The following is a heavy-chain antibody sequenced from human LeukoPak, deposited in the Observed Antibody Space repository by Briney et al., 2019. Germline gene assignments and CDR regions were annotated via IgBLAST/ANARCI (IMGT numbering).Heavy chain of an antibody. J-gene: IGHJ4*02. D-gene: IGHD3-22*01. CDR3: AKRGLFYDSSFDS. CDR1: GFTFSGSG. V-gene: IGHV3-73*01. Sequence: PGGSLRLSCAASGFTFSGSGMHWVRQAHGKGLEWLGRIRSRANSYTTVYAAPVQGRFIISRDDSMNMAYLQMTSLRVEDTAVYYCAKRGLFYDSSFDSWGQGTLVTVSS. CDR2: IRSRANSYTT.